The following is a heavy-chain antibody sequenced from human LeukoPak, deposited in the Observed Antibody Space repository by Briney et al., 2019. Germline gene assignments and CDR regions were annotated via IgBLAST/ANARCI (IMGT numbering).Heavy chain of an antibody. CDR1: GYTFTGYY. Sequence: GASVKVSCKASGYTFTGYYMHWVRQAPGQGLEWMGWINPNSGGTNYAQKFQGRVTMTRDTSISTAYMELSRLRSDDTAVYYCARDRAYLENWFDPWGQGTLVTVSS. D-gene: IGHD3-16*01. J-gene: IGHJ5*02. CDR3: ARDRAYLENWFDP. CDR2: INPNSGGT. V-gene: IGHV1-2*02.